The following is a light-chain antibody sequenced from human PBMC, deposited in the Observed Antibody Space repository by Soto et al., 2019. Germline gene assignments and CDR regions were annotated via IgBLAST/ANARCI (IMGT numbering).Light chain of an antibody. V-gene: IGKV1-5*03. CDR3: QQYERFPYT. J-gene: IGKJ2*01. CDR1: QSLSYW. Sequence: DIQMTQSPSTLSASVGDTVTITCRASQSLSYWLAWYQQKPGQAPKLLIHKASTLESGVPSRFSGSGSGTVFTLTISSLQPDDFATFYCQQYERFPYTFGQGTKLEIK. CDR2: KAS.